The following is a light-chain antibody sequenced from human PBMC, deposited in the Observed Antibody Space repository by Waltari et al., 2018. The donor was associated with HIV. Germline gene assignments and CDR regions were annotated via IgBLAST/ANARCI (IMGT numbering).Light chain of an antibody. CDR3: QSYDTSLTDII. V-gene: IGLV1-40*01. J-gene: IGLJ2*01. CDR1: SPNVEAAYA. CDR2: GNV. Sequence: QSVLTQPPTVSGAPGQRVTISCTKSSPNVEAAYAVHSFQQVPGTAPKPLIYGNVNRPSGVPDRFSGSRSGTSASLAITGLQAEDEADYYCQSYDTSLTDIIFGGGTKLTVL.